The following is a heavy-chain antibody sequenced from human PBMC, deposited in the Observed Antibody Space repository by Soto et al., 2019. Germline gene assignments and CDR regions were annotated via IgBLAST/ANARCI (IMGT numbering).Heavy chain of an antibody. Sequence: QVQLVQSGAEVXKPGSSVKVSCKASGGTFSSYTISWVRQAPGQGLEWMGRIIPILGIANYAQKFQGRVTITADKSTSTAYMELSSLRSEDTALYYCASFITGTDNWFDPWGQGTLVTVSS. CDR2: IIPILGIA. J-gene: IGHJ5*02. D-gene: IGHD1-20*01. CDR1: GGTFSSYT. V-gene: IGHV1-69*02. CDR3: ASFITGTDNWFDP.